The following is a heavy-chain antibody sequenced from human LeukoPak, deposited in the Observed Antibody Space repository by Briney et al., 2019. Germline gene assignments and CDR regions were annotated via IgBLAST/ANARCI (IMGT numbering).Heavy chain of an antibody. CDR3: AELGITMIGGV. J-gene: IGHJ6*04. CDR1: GFTLSRYS. V-gene: IGHV3-21*01. CDR2: ITSSSSYI. D-gene: IGHD3-10*02. Sequence: PGGSLRLSCAASGFTLSRYSMNWVRQAPGKGLEWVSSITSSSSYIYYADSLKGRFTISRDNAKNSLYLQMNSLRAEDTAVYYCAELGITMIGGVWGKGTTVTISS.